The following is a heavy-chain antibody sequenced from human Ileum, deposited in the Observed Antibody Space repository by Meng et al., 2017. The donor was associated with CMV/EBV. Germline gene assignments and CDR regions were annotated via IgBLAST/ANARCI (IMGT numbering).Heavy chain of an antibody. CDR1: GGSISSGDYY. V-gene: IGHV4-30-4*08. Sequence: QVQLQESGPGLVKPSQTLSLTCTVSGGSISSGDYYWTWIRQPPGKGLEWIGYIYYSGTTYYNPSLKSRVSISVDTSRNQFSLQLSSVTAADTAVYYCARRSSGLFDYWGQGILVPSPQ. CDR3: ARRSSGLFDY. CDR2: IYYSGTT. D-gene: IGHD6-13*01. J-gene: IGHJ4*02.